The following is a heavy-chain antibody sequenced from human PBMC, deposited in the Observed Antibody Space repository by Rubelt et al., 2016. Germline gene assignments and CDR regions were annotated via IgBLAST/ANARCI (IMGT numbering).Heavy chain of an antibody. CDR2: INPNSGGT. CDR1: GYTFTGYY. D-gene: IGHD2-2*01. J-gene: IGHJ3*02. Sequence: GASVKVSCKASGYTFTGYYMHWVRQAPGQGLEWMGWINPNSGGTNYAQKFQGRVTMTRDTSISTAYMELSRLRSDDTAVYYCARPIVVVPAASDAFDIWGQGTMVTVSS. V-gene: IGHV1-2*02. CDR3: ARPIVVVPAASDAFDI.